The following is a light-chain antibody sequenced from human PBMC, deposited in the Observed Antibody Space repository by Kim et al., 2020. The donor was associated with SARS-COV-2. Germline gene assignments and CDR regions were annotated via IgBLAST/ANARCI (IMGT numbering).Light chain of an antibody. J-gene: IGLJ1*01. V-gene: IGLV2-8*01. Sequence: GQSVTISCAGTSSDVGAYYFVSWYQQHPGKAPKHISYEGNKRPSGVPDRFSGSKSGNTASRTVSGLQSEDEGDYYCSSYAGSNTGVFGTGTKVTVL. CDR2: EGN. CDR1: SSDVGAYYF. CDR3: SSYAGSNTGV.